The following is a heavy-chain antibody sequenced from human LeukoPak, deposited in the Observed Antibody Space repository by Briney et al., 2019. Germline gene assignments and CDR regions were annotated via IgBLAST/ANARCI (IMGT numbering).Heavy chain of an antibody. CDR3: ARHGASGSYLYYFDY. CDR1: GVSLSGSSYY. V-gene: IGHV4-39*01. J-gene: IGHJ4*02. Sequence: SETLSLTCTVSGVSLSGSSYYWGWIRQPPGKGLEWIGSIYYSGSTYCNPSLKSRVTISVDTSKNQFSLKLSSVTAADTAVYFCARHGASGSYLYYFDYWGQGTLVTVSS. CDR2: IYYSGST. D-gene: IGHD1-26*01.